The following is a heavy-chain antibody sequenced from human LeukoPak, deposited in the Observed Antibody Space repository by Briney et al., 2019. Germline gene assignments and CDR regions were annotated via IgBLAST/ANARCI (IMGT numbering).Heavy chain of an antibody. CDR3: ARTTVTTYDYYYYMDV. D-gene: IGHD4-17*01. CDR1: GGSISSSSYY. Sequence: SETLSLTCTVSGGSISSSSYYWGWIRQPPGKGLEWIGSIYYSGSTYYNPSLKSRVTISVDTSKNQFSLKLSSVTAADTAVYYCARTTVTTYDYYYYMDVWGKGTTVTVSS. V-gene: IGHV4-39*07. J-gene: IGHJ6*03. CDR2: IYYSGST.